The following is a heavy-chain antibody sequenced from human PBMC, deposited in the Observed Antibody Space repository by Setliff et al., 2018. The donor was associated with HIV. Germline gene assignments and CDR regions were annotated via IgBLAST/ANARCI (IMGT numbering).Heavy chain of an antibody. J-gene: IGHJ4*02. CDR3: ARASTGSGWFFDY. Sequence: PSETLSLTCAVSGDSISRGDYYWNWIRQPAGKGLEWIGHIYTSGSTSGSTYYNPSLKSRVIISVDTSKNQFSLKLNSVTATDTAVYYCARASTGSGWFFDYWGPGTLVTVS. CDR1: GDSISRGDYY. V-gene: IGHV4-61*09. D-gene: IGHD2-8*02. CDR2: IYTSGSTSGST.